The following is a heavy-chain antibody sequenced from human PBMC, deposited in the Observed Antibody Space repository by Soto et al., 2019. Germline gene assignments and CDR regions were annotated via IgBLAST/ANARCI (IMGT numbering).Heavy chain of an antibody. CDR1: GYTFTSYD. CDR3: ARLYYYGSGSYYTLDY. Sequence: QVQLVQSGAEVKKPGASVKVSCKASGYTFTSYDINWVRQATGQGLEWMGWMNPNSGNTGYAQKFQGRVTMTRNTSISTAYMELSRLRSENTAVYYCARLYYYGSGSYYTLDYWGQGTLVTVSS. J-gene: IGHJ4*02. V-gene: IGHV1-8*01. D-gene: IGHD3-10*01. CDR2: MNPNSGNT.